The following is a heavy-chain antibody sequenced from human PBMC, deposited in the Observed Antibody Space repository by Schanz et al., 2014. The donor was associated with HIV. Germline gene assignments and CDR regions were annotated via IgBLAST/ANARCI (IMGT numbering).Heavy chain of an antibody. D-gene: IGHD6-19*01. CDR3: ARPFRSGWFEGIRNDAFDI. J-gene: IGHJ3*02. CDR1: GFIFSSYG. CDR2: IRYDGTNK. V-gene: IGHV3-33*01. Sequence: QVQLVESGGGVVQPGRSLRLSCAASGFIFSSYGMHWVRQVPGKGLEWVAVIRYDGTNKNYADSVKGRFTISRDNSKNTLFLQMNSLRVEDTAVYYCARPFRSGWFEGIRNDAFDIWGQGTMVTVSP.